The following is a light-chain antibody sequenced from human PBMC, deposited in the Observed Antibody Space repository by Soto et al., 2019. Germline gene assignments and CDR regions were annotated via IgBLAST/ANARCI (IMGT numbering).Light chain of an antibody. Sequence: DIQLTQSPSFLSASIGDRITITCRASQGTSSYLAWYQQKPGKAPKLLIYAASTLQSGVPLRFSGSGSGTSFTLTITSLQPEDFATYYCQQLLSFPITFGQGTRLEI. CDR1: QGTSSY. CDR3: QQLLSFPIT. V-gene: IGKV1-9*01. CDR2: AAS. J-gene: IGKJ5*01.